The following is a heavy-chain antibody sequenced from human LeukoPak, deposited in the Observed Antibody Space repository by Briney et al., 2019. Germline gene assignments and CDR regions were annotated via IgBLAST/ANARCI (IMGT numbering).Heavy chain of an antibody. V-gene: IGHV3-15*01. J-gene: IGHJ5*02. CDR1: GFTFSNAW. Sequence: GGSLRLSCAASGFTFSNAWMSWVRQAPGKGLEWVGRIKSKTDGGTTDYAAPVKGRFTSSRDDSKNTMYLQMNSLKTEDTAVYYCATDQGYGSGSYYWFDPWGQGTLVTVSS. D-gene: IGHD3-10*01. CDR2: IKSKTDGGTT. CDR3: ATDQGYGSGSYYWFDP.